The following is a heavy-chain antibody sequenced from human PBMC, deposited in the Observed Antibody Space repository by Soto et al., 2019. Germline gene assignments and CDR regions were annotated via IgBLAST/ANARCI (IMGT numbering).Heavy chain of an antibody. J-gene: IGHJ4*02. Sequence: LESGGGLVQPGGSLRLSCAASGFTFSNYPMSWVRQAPGKGLEWVSGISGSGGTTYYADSVRGRFTISRDNSGNTLFLQMNSLRAEDTAVYYCAKHNLAVAIDYFGQGALVTVSS. V-gene: IGHV3-23*01. CDR2: ISGSGGTT. D-gene: IGHD2-21*01. CDR3: AKHNLAVAIDY. CDR1: GFTFSNYP.